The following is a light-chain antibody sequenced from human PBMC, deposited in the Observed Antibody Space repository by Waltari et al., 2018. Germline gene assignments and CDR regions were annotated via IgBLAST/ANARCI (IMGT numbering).Light chain of an antibody. CDR2: DVF. Sequence: PGQSITISCTGTSSDVGFYNYVSWYQQYPGKAPKLIIYDVFQRPSGVPNRFSGSKSGNTASLTISGLQTEDEGDYYCNSYTGSSSWVFGGGTKLTVL. V-gene: IGLV2-14*03. CDR1: SSDVGFYNY. CDR3: NSYTGSSSWV. J-gene: IGLJ3*02.